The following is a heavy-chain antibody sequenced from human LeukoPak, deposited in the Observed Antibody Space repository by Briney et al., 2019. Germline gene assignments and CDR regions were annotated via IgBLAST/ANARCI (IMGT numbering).Heavy chain of an antibody. CDR1: GFVFRNYA. CDR2: ITGSGDTT. D-gene: IGHD3-9*01. Sequence: GGSLRLSCAASGFVFRNYAMSWVRQAPGKGLEWVSAITGSGDTTYYADSVKGRFTISRDNSKNTLYVEMNTLRAEDTAVYYCAKWGDYDILTGYYVSDFWGQGTLVTVSS. V-gene: IGHV3-23*01. J-gene: IGHJ4*02. CDR3: AKWGDYDILTGYYVSDF.